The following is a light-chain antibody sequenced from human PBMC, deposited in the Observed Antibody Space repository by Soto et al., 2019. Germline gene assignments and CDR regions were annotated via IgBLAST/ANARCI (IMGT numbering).Light chain of an antibody. CDR3: RSYTSSSSYV. V-gene: IGLV2-14*01. J-gene: IGLJ1*01. CDR2: EVS. Sequence: QSALTQPASVSGSPGQSITISCTGTSSDVGGYNYVSWYQQHPGKAPKLMIYEVSNRPSGVSNRFSGSKSGNTASLTISGLHAEDEAHYYCRSYTSSSSYVFGTGTKLTVL. CDR1: SSDVGGYNY.